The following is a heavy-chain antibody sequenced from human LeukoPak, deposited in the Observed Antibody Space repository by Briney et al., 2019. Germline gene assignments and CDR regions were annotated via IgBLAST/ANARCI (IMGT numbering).Heavy chain of an antibody. D-gene: IGHD1-26*01. Sequence: GGSLRLSCAASGFTFSSYSMNWVRQAPGKGLEWVSSISSSSSYIYYADSVKGRLTISRDNAKNSLYLQMNSLRAEDTAVYYCARVGAAITPFDYWGQGTLVTVSS. J-gene: IGHJ4*02. CDR1: GFTFSSYS. V-gene: IGHV3-21*01. CDR3: ARVGAAITPFDY. CDR2: ISSSSSYI.